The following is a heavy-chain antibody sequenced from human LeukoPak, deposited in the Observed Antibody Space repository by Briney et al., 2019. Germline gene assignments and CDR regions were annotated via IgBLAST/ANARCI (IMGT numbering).Heavy chain of an antibody. CDR2: IYPGDSDT. V-gene: IGHV5-51*01. J-gene: IGHJ6*03. CDR1: GYIFTNYW. CDR3: ARHGTDTAMVGGPYYYYYYMDV. D-gene: IGHD5-18*01. Sequence: ESLEISCKGSGYIFTNYWIGWMRQMPGKGLEWMGIIYPGDSDTRYSPSFQGQVTISADKSISTAYLQWSSLKASDTAMYYSARHGTDTAMVGGPYYYYYYMDVWGKGTTVTVSS.